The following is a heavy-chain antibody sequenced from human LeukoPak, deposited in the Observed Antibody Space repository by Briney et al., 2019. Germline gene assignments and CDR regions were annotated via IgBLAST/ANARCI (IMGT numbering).Heavy chain of an antibody. CDR3: ARRDSSGYFYPN. V-gene: IGHV4-59*08. CDR1: GGSFSSYY. J-gene: IGHJ4*02. Sequence: SETLSLTCTLSGGSFSSYYWSWLPPPPGKELEGIGQIYYSGTTNYNPSLTSRVTISVDASKNQFSLKLSSVTAADTAVYLCARRDSSGYFYPNWGQGTLVTVSS. CDR2: IYYSGTT. D-gene: IGHD3-22*01.